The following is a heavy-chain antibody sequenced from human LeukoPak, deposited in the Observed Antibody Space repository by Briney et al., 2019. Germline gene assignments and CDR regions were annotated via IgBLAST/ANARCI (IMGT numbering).Heavy chain of an antibody. CDR2: IIPIFGTA. CDR3: ARGAVAGLTWFDP. J-gene: IGHJ5*02. CDR1: GGTFSSYA. D-gene: IGHD6-19*01. Sequence: SVKVSCKASGGTFSSYAISWVRQAPGQGLEWMGGIIPIFGTANYAQKFQGRVTITTDESTSTAYMELSSLRSEDTAAYYCARGAVAGLTWFDPWGQGTLVTVSS. V-gene: IGHV1-69*05.